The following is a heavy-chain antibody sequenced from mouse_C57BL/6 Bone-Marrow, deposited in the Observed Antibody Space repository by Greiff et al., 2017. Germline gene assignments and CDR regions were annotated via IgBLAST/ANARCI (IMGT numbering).Heavy chain of an antibody. CDR3: AREYYGNYWYFDV. D-gene: IGHD2-1*01. CDR1: GYTFTSYW. CDR2: IDPSDSYT. Sequence: QVQLQPPGAELVKPGASVKLSCKASGYTFTSYWMQWVKQRPGQGLEWIGEIDPSDSYTNYNQKFKGKATLTVDTSSSTAYMQLSSLTSEDSAVYYCAREYYGNYWYFDVWGTGTTVTVSS. J-gene: IGHJ1*03. V-gene: IGHV1-50*01.